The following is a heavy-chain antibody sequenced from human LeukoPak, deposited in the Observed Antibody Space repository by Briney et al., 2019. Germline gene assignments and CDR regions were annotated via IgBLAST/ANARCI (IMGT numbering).Heavy chain of an antibody. CDR1: GGSISSYY. V-gene: IGHV4-59*01. Sequence: SETLSLTCTVSGGSISSYYWSWIRQPPGEGLEWIGYIYYSGSTNYNPSLKSRVTISVDTSKNQFSLKLSSVTAADTAVYYCARNYYDSSGSYGMDVWGQGTTVTVSS. CDR3: ARNYYDSSGSYGMDV. J-gene: IGHJ6*02. D-gene: IGHD3-22*01. CDR2: IYYSGST.